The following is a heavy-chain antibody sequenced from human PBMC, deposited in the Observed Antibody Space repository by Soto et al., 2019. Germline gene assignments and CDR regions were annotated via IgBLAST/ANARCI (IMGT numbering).Heavy chain of an antibody. D-gene: IGHD2-15*01. CDR3: ARGGGYCSGGSCYEITNPYY. CDR2: IIPIFGTA. V-gene: IGHV1-69*01. J-gene: IGHJ4*02. Sequence: QVQLVQSGAEVKKPGSSVKVSCKASGGTFSSYAISWVRQAPGQGLEWMGGIIPIFGTANYAQKFKGRVTITADESTSTAYMELISLRSDDTSVYYCARGGGYCSGGSCYEITNPYYWGQGTLVTVSS. CDR1: GGTFSSYA.